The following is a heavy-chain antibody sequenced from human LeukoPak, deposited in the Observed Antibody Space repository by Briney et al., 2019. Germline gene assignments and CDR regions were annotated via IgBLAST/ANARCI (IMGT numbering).Heavy chain of an antibody. CDR3: ARGHRASGDYVWGSYRYPLGHRRAKSYFDY. CDR1: GGSISSSSYY. V-gene: IGHV4-39*07. D-gene: IGHD3-16*02. Sequence: SETLSLTCTVSGGSISSSSYYWGWIRQPPGKGLEWIGSIYYSGSTYYNPSLKTRVTISVDTSKNQFSLKLSSVTAADTAVYYCARGHRASGDYVWGSYRYPLGHRRAKSYFDYWGQGTLVTVSS. J-gene: IGHJ4*02. CDR2: IYYSGST.